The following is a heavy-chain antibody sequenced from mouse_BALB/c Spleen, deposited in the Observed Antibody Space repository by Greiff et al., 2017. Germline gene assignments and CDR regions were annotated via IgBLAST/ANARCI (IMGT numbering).Heavy chain of an antibody. CDR1: GYSITSGYY. D-gene: IGHD1-1*01. CDR2: ISYDGSN. J-gene: IGHJ2*01. CDR3: ARGSYGSSFDY. V-gene: IGHV3-6*02. Sequence: ESGPGLVKPSQSLSLTCSVTGYSITSGYYWNWIRQFPGNKLEWMGYISYDGSNNYNPSLKNRISITRDTSKNQLFLKLNSVTTEDTATYYCARGSYGSSFDYWGQGTTLTVSS.